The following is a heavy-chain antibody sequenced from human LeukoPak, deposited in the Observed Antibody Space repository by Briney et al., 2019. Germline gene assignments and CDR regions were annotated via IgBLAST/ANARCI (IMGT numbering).Heavy chain of an antibody. CDR3: ARAGCSSTSCYKRAYWFDP. CDR2: IIPIFGTA. Sequence: SVKASCKASGGAFSSYAISWVRQAPGQGLEWMGGIIPIFGTANYAQKFQGRVTITADESMSTAYMELSSLRSEDTAVYYCARAGCSSTSCYKRAYWFDPWGQGTLVTVSS. V-gene: IGHV1-69*13. CDR1: GGAFSSYA. D-gene: IGHD2-2*02. J-gene: IGHJ5*02.